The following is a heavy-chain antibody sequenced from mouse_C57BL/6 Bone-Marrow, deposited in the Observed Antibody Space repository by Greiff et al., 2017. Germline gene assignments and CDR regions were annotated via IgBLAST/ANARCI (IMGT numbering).Heavy chain of an antibody. Sequence: EVQLQESGGGLVQPGGSMKLSCVASGFTFSNYWMNWVRQSPEKGLEWVAQIRLKSDNHATYYAESVKGRFTISRDDSKSSVYLQMNNLRAEDTGIYYCTGGRWLLPWFAYWGQGTLVTVSA. CDR2: IRLKSDNHAT. D-gene: IGHD2-3*01. V-gene: IGHV6-3*01. J-gene: IGHJ3*01. CDR1: GFTFSNYW. CDR3: TGGRWLLPWFAY.